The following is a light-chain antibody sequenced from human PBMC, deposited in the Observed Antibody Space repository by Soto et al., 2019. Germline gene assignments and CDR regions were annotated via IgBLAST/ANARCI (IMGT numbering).Light chain of an antibody. Sequence: QSVLTQPPSASGTPGQRVTISCSGSGSNIGSEAVNWYQQLPGTAPKLLLYSNNQRPSGVPDRFSGSKSGTSASLAISGLQSEDEADYYCAAWDDSLNGPVFGGGTKLTVL. CDR2: SNN. CDR3: AAWDDSLNGPV. J-gene: IGLJ3*02. V-gene: IGLV1-44*01. CDR1: GSNIGSEA.